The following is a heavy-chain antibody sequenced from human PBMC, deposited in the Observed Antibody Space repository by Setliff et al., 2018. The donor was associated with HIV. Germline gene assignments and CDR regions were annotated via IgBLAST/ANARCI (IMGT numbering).Heavy chain of an antibody. V-gene: IGHV4-39*01. CDR2: IHYNGRT. D-gene: IGHD2-2*02. Sequence: TLCLTCTVSGDSITNDDYYWGWIRQPPGKGLEWIAIIHYNGRTYYDPSLKSRVTIFVDTSKTQFYLKLRSVTASDTAVYYCARYTSKVDWFDPWGQGTLVTVSS. J-gene: IGHJ5*02. CDR3: ARYTSKVDWFDP. CDR1: GDSITNDDYY.